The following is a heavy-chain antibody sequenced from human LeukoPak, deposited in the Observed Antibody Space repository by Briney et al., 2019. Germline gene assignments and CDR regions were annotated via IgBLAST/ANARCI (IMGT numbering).Heavy chain of an antibody. CDR2: VYRSGNT. CDR3: ARVKDFAYSFFDL. J-gene: IGHJ2*01. V-gene: IGHV4-59*01. Sequence: SETLSLTCTLSGGSISQYYWSWVRQPPGKGPEWIGYVYRSGNTNYNPSLKSRVTISVDTSKNHFSLNLTSVTAADTAVYYCARVKDFAYSFFDLWGRGTLVTVSS. CDR1: GGSISQYY.